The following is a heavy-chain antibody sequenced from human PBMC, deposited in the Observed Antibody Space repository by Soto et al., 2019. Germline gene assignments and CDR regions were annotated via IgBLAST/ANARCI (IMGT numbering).Heavy chain of an antibody. D-gene: IGHD5-18*01. J-gene: IGHJ4*02. CDR1: GGTFYTYT. CDR2: ITPIYPTT. Sequence: QVQLVQSGAEVRQPGSSVQVSCKASGGTFYTYTFSWVRQAPGQGLEWMGSITPIYPTTNYAEKFQGRLTVTSDGSTNTAYMELNSLTSEDTAVYYCARIPRYSFPTSDDLDSWGQGTLVTVSS. CDR3: ARIPRYSFPTSDDLDS. V-gene: IGHV1-69*15.